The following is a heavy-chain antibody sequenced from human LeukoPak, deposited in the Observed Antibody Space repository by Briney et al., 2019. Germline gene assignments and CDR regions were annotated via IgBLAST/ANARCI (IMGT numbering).Heavy chain of an antibody. Sequence: ASVKVSCKASGGTFSSYAISWVRQAPGQGLEGMGGSIPIFGTANYAQKFQGRVTITADESTSTAYMELSSLRSEDTAVHYCAREYYYDSSGYYYNAFDIWGQGTMVTVSS. CDR1: GGTFSSYA. J-gene: IGHJ3*02. CDR3: AREYYYDSSGYYYNAFDI. V-gene: IGHV1-69*13. D-gene: IGHD3-22*01. CDR2: SIPIFGTA.